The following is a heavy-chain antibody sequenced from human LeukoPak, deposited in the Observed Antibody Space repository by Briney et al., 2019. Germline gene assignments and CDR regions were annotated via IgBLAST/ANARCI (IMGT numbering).Heavy chain of an antibody. Sequence: ASVKVSCKASAYSFTDYYIHWVRQAPGQGLEWMGRINPNSGGTDYAQKFQGRVTMTRDTSISTAYMELSRLRSDDTAVYYCAGSSPTYYFDSSGYYYGDYWGQGTLVIVSS. V-gene: IGHV1-2*06. CDR3: AGSSPTYYFDSSGYYYGDY. CDR2: INPNSGGT. D-gene: IGHD3-22*01. CDR1: AYSFTDYY. J-gene: IGHJ4*02.